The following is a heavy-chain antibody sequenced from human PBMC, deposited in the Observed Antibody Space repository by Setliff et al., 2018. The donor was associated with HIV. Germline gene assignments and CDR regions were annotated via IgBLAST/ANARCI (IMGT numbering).Heavy chain of an antibody. CDR3: ARDDDVIMVVVGGDY. CDR1: GYSFISYD. CDR2: ISIYNGNV. Sequence: ASVKVSCKASGYSFISYDINWVRQAPGQGLEWMGRISIYNGNVNTAPKFQGRVTMTTDTSTNTAYLELRSLRSDDTAVYYCARDDDVIMVVVGGDYWGQGTLVTVSS. J-gene: IGHJ4*02. V-gene: IGHV1-18*01. D-gene: IGHD3-22*01.